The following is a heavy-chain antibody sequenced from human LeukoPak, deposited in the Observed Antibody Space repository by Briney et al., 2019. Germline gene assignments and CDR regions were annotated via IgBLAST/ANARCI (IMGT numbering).Heavy chain of an antibody. D-gene: IGHD5-12*01. CDR1: GXSISSSSYY. J-gene: IGHJ4*02. V-gene: IGHV4-39*01. Sequence: SETLSLTCTVSGXSISSSSYYWGWIRQPPGKGLEWIGSIYYSGSTYYNPSLKSRVTISVDTSKNQFSLKLSSVTAADTAVYYCASLRGYSGYASQGYWGQGTLVTVSS. CDR3: ASLRGYSGYASQGY. CDR2: IYYSGST.